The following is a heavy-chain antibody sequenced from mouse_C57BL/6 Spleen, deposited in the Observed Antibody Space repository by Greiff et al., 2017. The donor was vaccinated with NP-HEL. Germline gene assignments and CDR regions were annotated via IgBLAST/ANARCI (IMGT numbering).Heavy chain of an antibody. CDR1: GYTFTDYY. CDR2: INPNNGGT. Sequence: VQLQQSGPELVKPGASVKISCKASGYTFTDYYMNWVKQSHGKSLEWIGDINPNNGGTSYNQKFKGKATLTVDKSSSTAYMELRSLTSEDSAVYYCAYSNGFAYWGQGTLVTVSA. CDR3: AYSNGFAY. D-gene: IGHD2-5*01. V-gene: IGHV1-26*01. J-gene: IGHJ3*01.